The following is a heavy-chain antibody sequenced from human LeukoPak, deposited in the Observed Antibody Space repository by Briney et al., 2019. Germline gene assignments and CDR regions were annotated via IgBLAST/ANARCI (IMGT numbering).Heavy chain of an antibody. CDR2: TYHSGNT. V-gene: IGHV4-39*01. Sequence: PSETLSLTCTVSGGSISSNSHYWGWIRQPPGEGLEWIGSTYHSGNTYYNASLKSRVTISVDASKNQFSLNLRSVTAADTAVYYCARLSFGSGSYYNFYFDYWGQGTLVPVS. J-gene: IGHJ4*02. D-gene: IGHD3-10*01. CDR3: ARLSFGSGSYYNFYFDY. CDR1: GGSISSNSHY.